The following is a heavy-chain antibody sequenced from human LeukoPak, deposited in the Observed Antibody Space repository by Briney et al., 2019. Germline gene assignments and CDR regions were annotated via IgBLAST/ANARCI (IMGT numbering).Heavy chain of an antibody. CDR1: GFTFSSYG. V-gene: IGHV3-30*02. CDR2: IRYDGSNK. Sequence: GGSLRLSCAASGFTFSSYGMHWVRQAPGKGLEWVAFIRYDGSNKYYADSVKGRFTISRDNSKNTLYLQMNSLRAEDTAVYYCAKAPYGDSPRDAFDIWGQGTMVTVSS. CDR3: AKAPYGDSPRDAFDI. J-gene: IGHJ3*02. D-gene: IGHD3-10*01.